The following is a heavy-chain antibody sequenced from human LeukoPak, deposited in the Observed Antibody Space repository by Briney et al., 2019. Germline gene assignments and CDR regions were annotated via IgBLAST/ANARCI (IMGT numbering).Heavy chain of an antibody. D-gene: IGHD1-26*01. V-gene: IGHV3-9*01. CDR1: GFTFDDYA. J-gene: IGHJ4*02. CDR3: ARGMGATIQYVSDY. CDR2: ISWNSGSI. Sequence: GGSLRLSCAASGFTFDDYAMHWVRQAPGKGLEWVSGISWNSGSIGYADSVKGRFTISRDNAKNSLYLQMNSLRAEDTALYYCARGMGATIQYVSDYWGQGTLVTVSS.